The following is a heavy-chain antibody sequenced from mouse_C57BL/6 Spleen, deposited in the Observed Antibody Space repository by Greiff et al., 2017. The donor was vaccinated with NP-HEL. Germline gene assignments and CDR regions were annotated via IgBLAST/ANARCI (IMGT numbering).Heavy chain of an antibody. CDR1: GFTFSDYY. Sequence: EVHLVESEGGLVQPGSSMKLSCTASGFTFSDYYMAWVRQVPEKGLEWVANINYDGSSTYYLDSLKSRFIISRDNAKNILYLQMSSLKSEDTATYYCARSRYYGCSYNYAMDYWGQGTSVTVSS. CDR3: ARSRYYGCSYNYAMDY. J-gene: IGHJ4*01. D-gene: IGHD1-1*01. V-gene: IGHV5-16*01. CDR2: INYDGSST.